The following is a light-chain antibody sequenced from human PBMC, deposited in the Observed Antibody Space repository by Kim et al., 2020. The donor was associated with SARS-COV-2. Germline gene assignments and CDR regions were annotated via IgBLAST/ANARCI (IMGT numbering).Light chain of an antibody. CDR2: DAY. CDR1: HSIHHW. J-gene: IGKJ2*01. V-gene: IGKV1-5*01. CDR3: QQYRTFSNT. Sequence: SAVVGDRVTFPCRASHSIHHWLAWYHPKPGKAANLLCYDAYNLQTGVPSRFRCSGSMTDFPLTVSSLQPYDFVTYSCQQYRTFSNTCGPGTKLEI.